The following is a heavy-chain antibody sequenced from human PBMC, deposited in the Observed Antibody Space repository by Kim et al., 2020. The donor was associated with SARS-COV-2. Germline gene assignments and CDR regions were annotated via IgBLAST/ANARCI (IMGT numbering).Heavy chain of an antibody. D-gene: IGHD2-2*01. J-gene: IGHJ4*01. CDR2: ISPNSGGT. Sequence: ASVKVSCKASGYTFTDYYMHWVRQAPGQGLEWMGWISPNSGGTNSAQKFQGRVTLTRDTSITTVYMELSRLTSDDTAVYYCARGLHCSSPSCYRFDYWG. CDR3: ARGLHCSSPSCYRFDY. CDR1: GYTFTDYY. V-gene: IGHV1-2*02.